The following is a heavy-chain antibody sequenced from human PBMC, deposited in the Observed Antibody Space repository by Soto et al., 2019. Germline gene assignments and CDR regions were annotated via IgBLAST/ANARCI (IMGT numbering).Heavy chain of an antibody. V-gene: IGHV3-23*01. J-gene: IGHJ4*02. CDR2: ISGSGATT. D-gene: IGHD1-1*01. CDR1: VFIFSKYA. CDR3: TKGGIPRRYNIPKVDFDY. Sequence: PGWSLRLSCSASVFIFSKYAMSWCRQAPGRGLEWVSAISGSGATTYYPDSVKGRFTISRDNSKNTLYLQMNNLRADDTAVYYCTKGGIPRRYNIPKVDFDYWGQGSLVTVSS.